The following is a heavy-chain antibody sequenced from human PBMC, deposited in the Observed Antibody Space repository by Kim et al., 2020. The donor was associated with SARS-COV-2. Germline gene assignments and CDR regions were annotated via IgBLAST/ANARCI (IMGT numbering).Heavy chain of an antibody. CDR2: INHSGST. CDR1: GGSFSGYY. Sequence: SETLSLTCAVYGGSFSGYYWSWIRQPPGKGLEWIGEINHSGSTNYNPSLKSRVTISVDTSKNQFSLKLSSVTAADTAVYYCARLYTMVRGVIITHYGMDVWGQGTTVTVSS. J-gene: IGHJ6*02. V-gene: IGHV4-34*01. CDR3: ARLYTMVRGVIITHYGMDV. D-gene: IGHD3-10*01.